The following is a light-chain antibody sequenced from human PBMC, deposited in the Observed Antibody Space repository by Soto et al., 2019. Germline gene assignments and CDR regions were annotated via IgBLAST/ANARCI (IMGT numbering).Light chain of an antibody. V-gene: IGLV4-69*01. J-gene: IGLJ1*01. CDR2: LNSDGSH. CDR1: SGHSSYA. Sequence: QLVLTQSPSASASLGASVKLTCTLSSGHSSYAIAWHQQQPEKGPRYLMKLNSDGSHSKGDGIPDCFSGSSSGAERYLTISSLQSEDEADYYCQTWGTGIHYVFGTGTQLTVL. CDR3: QTWGTGIHYV.